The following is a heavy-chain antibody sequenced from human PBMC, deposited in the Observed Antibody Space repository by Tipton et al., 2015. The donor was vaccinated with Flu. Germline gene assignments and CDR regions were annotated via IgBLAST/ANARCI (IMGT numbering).Heavy chain of an antibody. CDR2: ISSSGYTI. CDR3: ARWWAEGAFDI. D-gene: IGHD2-15*01. Sequence: GSLRLSCAASGFAFSDYYITWIRQAPGKGLEWVSYISSSGYTIYYADSVKGRFTISRDNAKNSLYLQMTNLRAEDTAVYYCARWWAEGAFDIWGQGTMVTVSS. V-gene: IGHV3-11*04. J-gene: IGHJ3*02. CDR1: GFAFSDYY.